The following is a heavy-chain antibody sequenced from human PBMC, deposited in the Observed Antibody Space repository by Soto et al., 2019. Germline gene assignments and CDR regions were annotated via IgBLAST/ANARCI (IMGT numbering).Heavy chain of an antibody. CDR2: INHSGST. Sequence: SETLSLTCAVYGGSFSGYYWSWIRQPPGKGLEWIGEINHSGSTNYNPSLKSRVTISVDTSKNQFSLELSSVTAADTAVYYCARGSLVGVAAAFAFDIWGQGTMVTVSS. V-gene: IGHV4-34*01. CDR3: ARGSLVGVAAAFAFDI. D-gene: IGHD6-13*01. CDR1: GGSFSGYY. J-gene: IGHJ3*02.